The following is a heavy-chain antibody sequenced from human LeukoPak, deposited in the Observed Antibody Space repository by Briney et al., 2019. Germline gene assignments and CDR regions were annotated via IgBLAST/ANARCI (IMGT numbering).Heavy chain of an antibody. V-gene: IGHV4-34*01. D-gene: IGHD3-10*01. CDR2: INHSGST. J-gene: IGHJ5*02. Sequence: SETLSLTCAVYGGSFSGYYWSWVRQPPGKGLEWIGEINHSGSTNYNPSLKSRVTISVDTSKNQLSLKLSSVTAADTAVYYCVRRRRGYCFDPWGQGTLVTVSS. CDR1: GGSFSGYY. CDR3: VRRRRGYCFDP.